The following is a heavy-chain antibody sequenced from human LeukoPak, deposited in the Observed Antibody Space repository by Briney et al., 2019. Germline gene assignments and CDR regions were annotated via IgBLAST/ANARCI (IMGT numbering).Heavy chain of an antibody. V-gene: IGHV1-2*02. CDR2: INPNSGGT. CDR1: GYTFTGYY. D-gene: IGHD2-21*02. Sequence: ASVKVSCKASGYTFTGYYMHWVRQAPGQGLEWMGWINPNSGGTNYAQKFQGRVTMTRDTSISTAYMELRSLRSDDTAVYYCARGAKAVGLLPFDYWGQGTLVTVSS. CDR3: ARGAKAVGLLPFDY. J-gene: IGHJ4*02.